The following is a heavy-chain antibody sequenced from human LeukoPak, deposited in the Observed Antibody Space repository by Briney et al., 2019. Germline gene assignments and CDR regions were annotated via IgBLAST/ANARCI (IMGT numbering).Heavy chain of an antibody. Sequence: GGSLRLSCAASGFTFSSYEMNWVRQAPGKGLEWVAYSSYSGSIIYYADSVKGRFTISRDNSKNTLYLQMNSLRAEDTAVYYCARDGPNYRSGGRVEVVGYYYYYYMDVWGKGTTVTVSS. V-gene: IGHV3-48*03. CDR2: SSYSGSII. CDR3: ARDGPNYRSGGRVEVVGYYYYYYMDV. J-gene: IGHJ6*03. CDR1: GFTFSSYE. D-gene: IGHD2-15*01.